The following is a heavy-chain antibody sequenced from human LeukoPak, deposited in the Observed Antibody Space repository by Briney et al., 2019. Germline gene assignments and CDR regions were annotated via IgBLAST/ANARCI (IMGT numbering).Heavy chain of an antibody. J-gene: IGHJ6*02. CDR1: RYLYYHYV. V-gene: IGHV3-30*04. CDR2: ISYDGNTK. CDR3: GRSRVPWLYHRGRYV. Sequence: PGGSLGLLQASSRYLYYHYVMHCVSQAPGKGLEWAAVISYDGNTKNDADSVKGRFTISRDNSKNTVFLEMSSLRHEDTAVYFCGRSRVPWLYHRGRYVWRRGTTVTV. D-gene: IGHD2-2*01.